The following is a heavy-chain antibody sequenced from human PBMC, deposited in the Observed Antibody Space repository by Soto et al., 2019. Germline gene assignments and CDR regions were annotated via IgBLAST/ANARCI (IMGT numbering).Heavy chain of an antibody. CDR3: ARHGDSIAAAGSFYYYYYGMDV. J-gene: IGHJ6*02. Sequence: SETLSLTCTVFGGSISSSSYYWGWIRQPPGKGLEWIGSIYYSGSTYYNPSLKSRVTISVDTSKNQFSLKLSSVTAADTAVYYCARHGDSIAAAGSFYYYYYGMDVWGQGTTVTVSS. V-gene: IGHV4-39*01. CDR2: IYYSGST. CDR1: GGSISSSSYY. D-gene: IGHD6-13*01.